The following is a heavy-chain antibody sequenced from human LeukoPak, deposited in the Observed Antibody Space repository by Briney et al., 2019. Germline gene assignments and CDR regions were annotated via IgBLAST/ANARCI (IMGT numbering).Heavy chain of an antibody. CDR1: GFTFSSYS. CDR2: ISSSSSYI. D-gene: IGHD3-22*01. CDR3: ARDYYYDSSNKGPFDY. J-gene: IGHJ4*02. Sequence: GGSLRLSCAASGFTFSSYSMNWVRQAPGKGLEWVSSISSSSSYIYYADSVKGRFTISRDNAKNSLYLQMNSLRAEDTAVYYCARDYYYDSSNKGPFDYWGQGTLVTVSS. V-gene: IGHV3-21*01.